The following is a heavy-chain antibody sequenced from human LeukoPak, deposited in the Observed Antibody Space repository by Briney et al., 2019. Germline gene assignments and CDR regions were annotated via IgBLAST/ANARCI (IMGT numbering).Heavy chain of an antibody. CDR1: GFTFSSYE. Sequence: GGSLRLSCAASGFTFSSYEMNWVRQAPGKGPEWVSSISSSSSYIYYADSVKGRFTVSRDNAKNSLYLQMNSLRAEDTAVYYCAREEGTDCGGDCYSGYWGQGTLVTVSS. D-gene: IGHD2-21*02. J-gene: IGHJ4*02. CDR2: ISSSSSYI. V-gene: IGHV3-21*01. CDR3: AREEGTDCGGDCYSGY.